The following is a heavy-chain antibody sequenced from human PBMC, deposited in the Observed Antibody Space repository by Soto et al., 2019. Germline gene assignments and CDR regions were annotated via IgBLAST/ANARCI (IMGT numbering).Heavy chain of an antibody. CDR3: ARDSDDLVGGYDSFGVYYYYGMDV. Sequence: ASVKVSCKASGYTFTSYGISWVRQAPGQGLEWMGWISAYNGTANYAQKFQGRVTITADESTSTAYMELSSLRSEDTAVYYCARDSDDLVGGYDSFGVYYYYGMDVWGQGTTVTVSS. CDR2: ISAYNGTA. V-gene: IGHV1-18*01. CDR1: GYTFTSYG. D-gene: IGHD5-12*01. J-gene: IGHJ6*02.